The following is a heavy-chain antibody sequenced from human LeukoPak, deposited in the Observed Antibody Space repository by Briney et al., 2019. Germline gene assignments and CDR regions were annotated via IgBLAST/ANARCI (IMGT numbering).Heavy chain of an antibody. CDR1: GYSISSGYY. V-gene: IGHV4-38-2*02. CDR2: IYYSGST. Sequence: SETLSLTCTVSGYSISSGYYWGWIRQPPGKGLEWIGSIYYSGSTYYNPSLKSRVTISVDTSKNQFSLKLSSVTAADTAVYYCARGEEGFGDFDYWGQGTLVTVSS. CDR3: ARGEEGFGDFDY. D-gene: IGHD3-10*01. J-gene: IGHJ4*02.